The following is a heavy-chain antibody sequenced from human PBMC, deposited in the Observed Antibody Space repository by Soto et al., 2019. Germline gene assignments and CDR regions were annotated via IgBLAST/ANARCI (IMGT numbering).Heavy chain of an antibody. CDR1: VFTFSHYT. CDR2: ISDRPTGHT. Sequence: GWSLRLSCVASVFTFSHYTLNWVRRAPGKGLEWVSTISDRPTGHTHYAESVRGRFTISRDDSRGTVFLQMDSLRAEDTAVYYCTTRMTAHFDYWGQGVLVTVSS. J-gene: IGHJ4*02. D-gene: IGHD2-21*02. V-gene: IGHV3-23*01. CDR3: TTRMTAHFDY.